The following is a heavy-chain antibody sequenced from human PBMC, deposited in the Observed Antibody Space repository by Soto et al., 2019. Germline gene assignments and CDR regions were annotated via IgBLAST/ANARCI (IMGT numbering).Heavy chain of an antibody. CDR3: ARGRYSYGPYFDP. Sequence: SETLSLTCTVSNDSISNSAYLWTWIRQPPGKGLELIGYIYYSGSASYNPSFKSRVTISIDTSKSQFSLRLDSMTAADTAVYYCARGRYSYGPYFDPWGQGTLVTVSS. V-gene: IGHV4-30-4*01. CDR2: IYYSGSA. D-gene: IGHD5-18*01. CDR1: NDSISNSAYL. J-gene: IGHJ5*02.